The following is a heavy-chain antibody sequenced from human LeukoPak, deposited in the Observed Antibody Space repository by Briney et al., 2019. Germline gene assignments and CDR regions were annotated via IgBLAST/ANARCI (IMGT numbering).Heavy chain of an antibody. CDR1: GFTFSSYG. CDR2: IWDDGSNK. CDR3: ARDANFGYDAFDI. D-gene: IGHD3-10*01. J-gene: IGHJ3*02. Sequence: HTGGSLRLSCAASGFTFSSYGMHWVRQAPGKGLEWVAVIWDDGSNKYYADSVRGRFTISRDNSKNTLYLQVNSLRVEDTAIYYCARDANFGYDAFDIWGQGTMVIVS. V-gene: IGHV3-33*01.